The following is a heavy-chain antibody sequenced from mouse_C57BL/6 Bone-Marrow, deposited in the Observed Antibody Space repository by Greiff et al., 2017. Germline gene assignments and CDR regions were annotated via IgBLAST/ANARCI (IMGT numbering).Heavy chain of an antibody. CDR3: SRDRITTVVDWYFDV. CDR2: ISSGGDYT. Sequence: EVQVVESGEGLVKPGGSLKLSCAASGFTFSSYAMSWVRQTPEKRLEWVAYISSGGDYTYYADTVKGRFTISRDNARNTLYLQMSSLKSEDTAMYYCSRDRITTVVDWYFDVWGTGTTVPVSS. V-gene: IGHV5-9-1*02. J-gene: IGHJ1*03. D-gene: IGHD1-1*01. CDR1: GFTFSSYA.